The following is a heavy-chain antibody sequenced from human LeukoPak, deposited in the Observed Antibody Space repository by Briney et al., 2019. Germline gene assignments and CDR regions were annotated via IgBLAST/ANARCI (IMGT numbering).Heavy chain of an antibody. J-gene: IGHJ6*02. CDR1: GGTFSSYA. Sequence: TVKVSCKASGGTFSSYAISWVRQAPGQGLERMGGIIPIFGTANYAQKFQGRVTIIADESTSTAYMELSSLRSEDTAVYYCARVSIAARSPYYYGMDVWGQGTTVTVSS. CDR3: ARVSIAARSPYYYGMDV. D-gene: IGHD6-6*01. V-gene: IGHV1-69*01. CDR2: IIPIFGTA.